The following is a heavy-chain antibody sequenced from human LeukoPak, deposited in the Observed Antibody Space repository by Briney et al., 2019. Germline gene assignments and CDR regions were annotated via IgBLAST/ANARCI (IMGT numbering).Heavy chain of an antibody. D-gene: IGHD3-22*01. V-gene: IGHV4-38-2*01. CDR2: IDHSGSY. CDR1: GDSIKSGYY. J-gene: IGHJ4*02. CDR3: VRGVSDSSGYGYYGGFYYFDF. Sequence: SETLSLTCAVSGDSIKSGYYWAWIRQPPGKGLEWIGSIDHSGSYYSTPSLRSRVTISLHSSKKHFSLDLNSVTAADTAVYYCVRGVSDSSGYGYYGGFYYFDFWGQGTLVTVS.